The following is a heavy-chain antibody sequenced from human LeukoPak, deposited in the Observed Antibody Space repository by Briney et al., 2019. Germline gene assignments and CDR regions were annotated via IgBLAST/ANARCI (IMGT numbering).Heavy chain of an antibody. J-gene: IGHJ5*02. V-gene: IGHV1-69-2*01. CDR3: PTVPPFIYPPLRTSWFDP. D-gene: IGHD2-8*01. CDR2: VVTEDGET. Sequence: ASVQVSCKVSGYTFTDYYMHWVQQAPAKGLEWMGLVVTEDGETIYAEKFQGRVTITAETPTHTPYMSLSSLRSADAAASYFPTVPPFIYPPLRTSWFDPWGQGTLVTLPS. CDR1: GYTFTDYY.